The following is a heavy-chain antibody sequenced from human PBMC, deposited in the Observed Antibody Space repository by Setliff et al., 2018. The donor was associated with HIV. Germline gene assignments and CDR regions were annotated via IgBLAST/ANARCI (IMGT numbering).Heavy chain of an antibody. CDR1: GFTFGSQW. D-gene: IGHD3-16*01. CDR3: ARGGYYYYYYYMDV. CDR2: ISSSSSYI. V-gene: IGHV3-21*01. J-gene: IGHJ6*03. Sequence: GGSLRLSCAASGFTFGSQWMTWVRQAPGKGLEWVSSISSSSSYIYYADSVKGRFTISRDNAKNSLYLQMNSLRAEDTAVYYCARGGYYYYYYYMDVWGKGTTVTV.